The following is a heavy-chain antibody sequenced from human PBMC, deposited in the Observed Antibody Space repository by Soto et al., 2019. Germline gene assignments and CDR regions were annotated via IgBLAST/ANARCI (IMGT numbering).Heavy chain of an antibody. Sequence: SETLSLTCTVSGGSISSGGYYWSWIRQHPGKGLEWIGYIYYSGSTYYNPSLKSRVTISVDTSKNQFSLKLSSVTAADTAVYYCARERWDGRSTSCQTHYGMDGWGQGTTVTV. V-gene: IGHV4-31*03. CDR3: ARERWDGRSTSCQTHYGMDG. J-gene: IGHJ6*02. D-gene: IGHD2-2*01. CDR1: GGSISSGGYY. CDR2: IYYSGST.